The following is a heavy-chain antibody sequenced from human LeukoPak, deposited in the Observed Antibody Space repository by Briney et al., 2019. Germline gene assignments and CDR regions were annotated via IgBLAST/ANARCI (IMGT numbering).Heavy chain of an antibody. J-gene: IGHJ4*02. V-gene: IGHV3-7*01. D-gene: IGHD6-19*01. CDR1: GFTFSSYA. CDR2: VKQDGSEE. Sequence: GGSLRLSCAASGFTFSSYAMSWVRQAPGKGLEWVANVKQDGSEEFYVDSVKGRFTISRDNAKNSLYLQMNSLRAEDTAVYYCASTTGYSSGWFDYWGQGTLVTVSS. CDR3: ASTTGYSSGWFDY.